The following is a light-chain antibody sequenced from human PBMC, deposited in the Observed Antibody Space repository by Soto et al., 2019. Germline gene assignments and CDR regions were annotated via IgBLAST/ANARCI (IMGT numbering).Light chain of an antibody. CDR1: QSVSSSY. V-gene: IGKV3-20*01. CDR3: QQYGSSPLT. Sequence: EIVLTQSPGTLPLSPGERATLSCRASQSVSSSYLAWYQQKPGQAPRLLIYGASSRATGIPDRFSGSGSGTDFTLTISRLEPEDCVVYYCQQYGSSPLTFGGGTKVESK. CDR2: GAS. J-gene: IGKJ4*01.